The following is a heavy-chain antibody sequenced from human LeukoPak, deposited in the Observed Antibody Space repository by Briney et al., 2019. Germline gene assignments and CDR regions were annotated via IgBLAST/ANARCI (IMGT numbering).Heavy chain of an antibody. CDR3: AAAYYGSGRYSILAY. V-gene: IGHV3-7*01. CDR1: GFTFSSYW. Sequence: GGSLRLSCAASGFTFSSYWMSWVRQAPGKGLEWVANIKQDGSEKYYVDSVKGRFTISRDNAKNSLYLQMNSLRAEDTAVYYCAAAYYGSGRYSILAYWGQGTLLTVAS. CDR2: IKQDGSEK. J-gene: IGHJ4*02. D-gene: IGHD3-10*01.